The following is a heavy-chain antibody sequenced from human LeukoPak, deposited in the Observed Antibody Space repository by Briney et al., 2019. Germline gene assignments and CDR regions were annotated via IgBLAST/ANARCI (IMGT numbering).Heavy chain of an antibody. CDR3: ARDLFPRYCSSTSCYATNWFDP. D-gene: IGHD2-2*01. Sequence: SETLPLTCTVSGGSISSSSYYWGWIRQPPGKGLEWIGSIYYSGSTYYNPSLKSRVTISVDTSKNQFSLKLSSVTAADTAVYYCARDLFPRYCSSTSCYATNWFDPWGQGTLVTVSS. CDR1: GGSISSSSYY. CDR2: IYYSGST. J-gene: IGHJ5*02. V-gene: IGHV4-39*07.